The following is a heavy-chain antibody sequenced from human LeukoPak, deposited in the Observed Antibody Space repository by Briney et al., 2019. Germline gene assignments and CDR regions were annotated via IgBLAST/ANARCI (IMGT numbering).Heavy chain of an antibody. CDR2: INHSGST. Sequence: SETLSLTCAVYGGSFSGYYWSWIRQPPGKGLEWIGEINHSGSTNYNPSLKSRVTISADTSKNQFSLKLSSVTAAGTAVYYCARDRRVLRYFDWLFLYYFDYWGQGTLVTVSS. CDR1: GGSFSGYY. D-gene: IGHD3-9*01. CDR3: ARDRRVLRYFDWLFLYYFDY. V-gene: IGHV4-34*01. J-gene: IGHJ4*02.